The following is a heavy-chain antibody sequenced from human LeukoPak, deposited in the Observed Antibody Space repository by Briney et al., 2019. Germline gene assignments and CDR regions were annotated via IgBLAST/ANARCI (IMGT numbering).Heavy chain of an antibody. D-gene: IGHD3-3*01. Sequence: GGSLRLSCAASGFIFSSYAMSWVRQAPGKGLEWVSAISGSGGSTYYADSVKGRFTISRDNSKNTLYLQMNSLRAEDTAVYYCAREYYDFWSGYPQLTFYYYYYGMDVWGQGTTVTVSS. CDR1: GFIFSSYA. J-gene: IGHJ6*02. CDR2: ISGSGGST. CDR3: AREYYDFWSGYPQLTFYYYYYGMDV. V-gene: IGHV3-23*01.